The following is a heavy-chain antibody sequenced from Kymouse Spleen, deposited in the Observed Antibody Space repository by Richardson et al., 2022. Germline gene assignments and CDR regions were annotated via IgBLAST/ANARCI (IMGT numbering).Heavy chain of an antibody. D-gene: IGHD1-1*01,IGHD1-7*01. CDR1: GYSFTSYW. Sequence: EVQLVQSGAEVKKPGESLKISCKGSGYSFTSYWIGWVRQMPGKGLEWMGIIYPGDSDTRYSPSFQGQVTISADKSISTAYLQWSSLKASDTAMYYCARHGGQLELRYYYYYYGMDVWGQGTTVTVSS. J-gene: IGHJ6*02. V-gene: IGHV5-51*01. CDR3: ARHGGQLELRYYYYYYGMDV. CDR2: IYPGDSDT.